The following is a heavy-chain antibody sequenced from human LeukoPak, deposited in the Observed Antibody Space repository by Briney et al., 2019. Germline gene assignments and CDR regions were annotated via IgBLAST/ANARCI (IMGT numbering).Heavy chain of an antibody. J-gene: IGHJ4*02. V-gene: IGHV4-39*07. D-gene: IGHD6-13*01. Sequence: PSETLSLTCAVSGGSISSSSYYWGWIRQPPGKGLEWIGSIYYSGSTYYNPSLKSRVTISVDTSKNQFSLKLSSVTAADTAVYYCARGYSSYYFDYWGQGTLVTVSS. CDR1: GGSISSSSYY. CDR2: IYYSGST. CDR3: ARGYSSYYFDY.